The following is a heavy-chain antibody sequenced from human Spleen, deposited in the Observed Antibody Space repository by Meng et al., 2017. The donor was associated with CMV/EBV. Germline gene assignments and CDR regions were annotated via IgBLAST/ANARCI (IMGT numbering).Heavy chain of an antibody. CDR2: IYYSGST. CDR1: RGAISSGDYY. J-gene: IGHJ4*02. CDR3: ARAYVLRFLEWSPYYFDY. D-gene: IGHD3-3*01. Sequence: SAPGPVSPLQTLSPTCPFLRGAISSGDYYWSWIRQPPGKGLELIGSIYYSGSTYYNPSLKSRVPISVDTSKNQFSLKLSSVTAAATAVYYCARAYVLRFLEWSPYYFDYWGQGTLVTVSS. V-gene: IGHV4-30-4*08.